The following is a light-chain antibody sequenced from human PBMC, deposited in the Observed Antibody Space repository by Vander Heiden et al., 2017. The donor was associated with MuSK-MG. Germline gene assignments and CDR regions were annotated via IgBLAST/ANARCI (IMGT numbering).Light chain of an antibody. CDR1: SVTVGAYNF. CDR2: AVS. Sequence: QSALTPPPSASGSPGQSVPLSRTGTSVTVGAYNFISWYQQPPGQAPHLLISAVSKRPAGVQDRSAVSNSGNTAPLTVSGHQAEDEADYYCSSDAGSNNGVFGGGTKLTVL. CDR3: SSDAGSNNGV. J-gene: IGLJ2*01. V-gene: IGLV2-8*01.